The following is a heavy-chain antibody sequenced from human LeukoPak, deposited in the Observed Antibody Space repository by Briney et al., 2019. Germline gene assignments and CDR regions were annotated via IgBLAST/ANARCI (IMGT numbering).Heavy chain of an antibody. CDR2: IYYSGST. CDR1: GGSISSSSYY. CDR3: ARRPRAAAGTGLFGY. Sequence: SETLSLTCTVSGGSISSSSYYWGWIRQPPWKGLEWIGSIYYSGSTYYNPSLKSRVTISVDTSKNQFSLKLSSVTAADTAVYYCARRPRAAAGTGLFGYWGQGTLVTVSS. D-gene: IGHD6-13*01. V-gene: IGHV4-39*01. J-gene: IGHJ4*02.